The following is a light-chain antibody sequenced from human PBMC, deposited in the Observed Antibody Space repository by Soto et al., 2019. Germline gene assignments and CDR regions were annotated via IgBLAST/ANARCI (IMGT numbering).Light chain of an antibody. Sequence: QSALTQPASVSGSPGQSITISCTGTSSDVGSYNLVSWYQQHPGKAPKLMIYEGSKRPSGVSNRFSGSKSGNTASLTISGLQAEDEADYYCCSYAGLHVVFGGGTKLTVL. CDR3: CSYAGLHVV. CDR1: SSDVGSYNL. V-gene: IGLV2-23*01. J-gene: IGLJ2*01. CDR2: EGS.